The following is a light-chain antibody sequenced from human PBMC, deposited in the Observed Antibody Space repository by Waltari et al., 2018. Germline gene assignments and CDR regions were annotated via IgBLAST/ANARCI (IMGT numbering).Light chain of an antibody. CDR2: VNSDGSH. J-gene: IGLJ3*02. CDR3: QTGGHGTWV. CDR1: IGHGSNG. V-gene: IGLV4-69*01. Sequence: QLVLTQSPSSSASLGASVKLTCALSIGHGSNGIAWHQQQPEKGPRYLMKVNSDGSHSKGDKIPDRFSGSSSGAERYLTISSLQSEDEADYYCQTGGHGTWVFGGGTKLTVL.